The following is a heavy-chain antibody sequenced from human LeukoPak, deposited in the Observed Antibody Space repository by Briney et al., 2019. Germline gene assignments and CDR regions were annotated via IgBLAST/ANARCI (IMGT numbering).Heavy chain of an antibody. V-gene: IGHV3-33*01. CDR2: IWYDGSNK. CDR1: GFTFSSYG. D-gene: IGHD1-26*01. Sequence: GGSLRLSCAASGFTFSSYGMHWVRQAPGKGLEWVAVIWYDGSNKYYADSVKGRFTISRDNSKNTLYLHMNSLRAEDTAVYYCARDLVGATSMDYWGQGTLVTVSS. CDR3: ARDLVGATSMDY. J-gene: IGHJ4*02.